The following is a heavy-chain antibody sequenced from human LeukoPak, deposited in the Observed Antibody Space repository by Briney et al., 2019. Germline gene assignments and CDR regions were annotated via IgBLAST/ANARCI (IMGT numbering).Heavy chain of an antibody. V-gene: IGHV1-46*02. J-gene: IGHJ4*02. CDR2: INPNDDST. CDR3: ARDPDY. CDR1: GYTFNNYD. Sequence: ASVKVSCKASGYTFNNYDMHWVRQAPGQGLEWMGIINPNDDSTSYAQKFQGRVTMTTDTSTRTAYMELRSLRSDDTAVYYCARDPDYWGQGTLVTVSS.